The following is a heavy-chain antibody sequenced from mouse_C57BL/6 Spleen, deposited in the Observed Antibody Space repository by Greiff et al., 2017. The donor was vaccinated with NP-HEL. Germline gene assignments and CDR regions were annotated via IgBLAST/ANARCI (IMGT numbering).Heavy chain of an antibody. V-gene: IGHV5-17*01. J-gene: IGHJ2*01. CDR2: ISSGSSTI. CDR3: ARRGTTVVATDY. CDR1: GFTFRDYG. D-gene: IGHD1-1*01. Sequence: DVQLVGSGGGLVKPGGSLKLSCAASGFTFRDYGMHWVRPAPGKGLGWVAYISSGSSTIYYADTVKGRFTISRDNAKNTLFLQMTSLRSEDTAMYYCARRGTTVVATDYWGQGTTLTVSS.